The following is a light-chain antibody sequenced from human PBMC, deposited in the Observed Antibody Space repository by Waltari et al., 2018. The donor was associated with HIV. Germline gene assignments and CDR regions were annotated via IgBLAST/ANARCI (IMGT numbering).Light chain of an antibody. V-gene: IGKV3-11*01. CDR2: GAS. Sequence: EIVLTQSPATLSLSPGERATLSCRASQSISTYLAWNQQKPGQAPRLLIYGASSRATGIPARFSGSGSGTDFTLTISSLEPGDFGVFYCQQRSSWPITFGQGTRLEIK. J-gene: IGKJ5*01. CDR3: QQRSSWPIT. CDR1: QSISTY.